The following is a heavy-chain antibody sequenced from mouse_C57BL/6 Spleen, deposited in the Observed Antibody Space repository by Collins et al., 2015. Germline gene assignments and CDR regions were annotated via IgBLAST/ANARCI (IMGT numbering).Heavy chain of an antibody. Sequence: QVQLQQPGAELVKPGASVKLSCKASGHTFTSYWMHWVKQRPGQGLEWIGMIHPNSGSTNYNEKFKSKATLTVDKSSSTAYMQLSSLTSEDSAVYYCARRKGYYGSSDAMDYWGQGTSVTVSS. J-gene: IGHJ4*01. CDR2: IHPNSGST. D-gene: IGHD1-1*01. CDR3: ARRKGYYGSSDAMDY. CDR1: GHTFTSYW. V-gene: IGHV1-64*01.